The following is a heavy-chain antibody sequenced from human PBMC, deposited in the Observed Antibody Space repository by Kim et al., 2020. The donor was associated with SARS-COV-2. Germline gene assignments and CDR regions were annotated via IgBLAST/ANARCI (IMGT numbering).Heavy chain of an antibody. D-gene: IGHD4-17*01. J-gene: IGHJ6*02. V-gene: IGHV3-7*03. CDR3: ARDFYDYGGNKGWYYYGMDV. CDR1: GFTFSSYW. Sequence: GGSLRLSCAASGFTFSSYWMSWVRQAPGKGLEWVANIKQDGSEKYYVDSVKGRFTISRDNAKNSLYLQMNSLRAEDTAVYYCARDFYDYGGNKGWYYYGMDVWGQGTTVTVSS. CDR2: IKQDGSEK.